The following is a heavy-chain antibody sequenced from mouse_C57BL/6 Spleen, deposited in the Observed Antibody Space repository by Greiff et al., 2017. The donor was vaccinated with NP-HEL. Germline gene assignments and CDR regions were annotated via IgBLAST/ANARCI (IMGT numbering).Heavy chain of an antibody. CDR1: GYTFTSYW. Sequence: VQLQQSGAELVRPGTSVKLSCKASGYTFTSYWMHWVKQRPGQGLEWIGVIDPSDSYTNYNQKFKGKATLTVDTSSSTAYMQLSSLTSEDSAVYYCARSEYYGSSYYFDYWGQGTTLTVSS. CDR2: IDPSDSYT. V-gene: IGHV1-59*01. CDR3: ARSEYYGSSYYFDY. J-gene: IGHJ2*01. D-gene: IGHD1-1*01.